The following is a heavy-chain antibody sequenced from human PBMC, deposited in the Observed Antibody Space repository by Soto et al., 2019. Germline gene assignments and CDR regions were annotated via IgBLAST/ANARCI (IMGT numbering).Heavy chain of an antibody. J-gene: IGHJ6*02. Sequence: GGSLRLSCAASGFTFSSYGMHWVRQAPGKGLEWVAVISYDGSNKYYADSVKGRFTISRDNSKNTLYLQMNSLRAEDTAVYYCAKDLRITIFGVVIPLTDYYYGMDVWGQGTTVTVSS. V-gene: IGHV3-30*18. CDR1: GFTFSSYG. D-gene: IGHD3-3*01. CDR2: ISYDGSNK. CDR3: AKDLRITIFGVVIPLTDYYYGMDV.